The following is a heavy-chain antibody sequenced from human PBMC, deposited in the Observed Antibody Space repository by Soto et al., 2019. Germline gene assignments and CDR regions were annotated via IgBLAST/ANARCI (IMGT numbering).Heavy chain of an antibody. Sequence: PSETLSLTCTVSGGSISSSNYYWSCIRPPPGQGLKWIGSIYYSGSTYYNPSLKSRVTISVDTSKNHLSLKLISVTAADTHVYYCTRVGIAVDGQQDYYSYYYGMDVWGQGTTVTVSS. V-gene: IGHV4-39*02. J-gene: IGHJ6*02. CDR3: TRVGIAVDGQQDYYSYYYGMDV. CDR1: GGSISSSNYY. CDR2: IYYSGST. D-gene: IGHD6-19*01.